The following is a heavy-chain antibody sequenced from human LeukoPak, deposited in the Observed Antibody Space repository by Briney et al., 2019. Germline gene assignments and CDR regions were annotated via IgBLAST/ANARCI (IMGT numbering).Heavy chain of an antibody. J-gene: IGHJ4*02. CDR2: INPNSGGT. D-gene: IGHD4-17*01. V-gene: IGHV1-2*02. CDR1: GYTFTGYY. CDR3: AREVRTTVTTVGLDY. Sequence: ASVKVSCKASGYTFTGYYMHWVRQAPGQGLEWMGWINPNSGGTNYAQKFQGRVTMTRDTSISTAYVELSRLRSDDTAVYYCAREVRTTVTTVGLDYWGQGTLVTVSS.